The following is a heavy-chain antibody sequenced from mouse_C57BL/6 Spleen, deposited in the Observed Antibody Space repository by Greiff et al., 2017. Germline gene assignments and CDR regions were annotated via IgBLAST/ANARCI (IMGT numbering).Heavy chain of an antibody. Sequence: QVQLQQPGAELVRPGSSVKLSCKASGYTFTSYWMHWVQQRPLQGLEWIGNIAPYDSETHYNQKFKDKATLTVDKSSSTAYMQLSSLTSEDSAVYYCARRTAVVAQGDYWGPGTTLTVSS. D-gene: IGHD1-1*01. CDR1: GYTFTSYW. J-gene: IGHJ2*01. CDR2: IAPYDSET. CDR3: ARRTAVVAQGDY. V-gene: IGHV1-52*01.